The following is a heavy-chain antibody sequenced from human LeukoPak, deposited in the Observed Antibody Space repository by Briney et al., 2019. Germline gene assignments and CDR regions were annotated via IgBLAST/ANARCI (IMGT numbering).Heavy chain of an antibody. Sequence: SQTLSLTCAVSGGSISSGEYYWSCIRQPPGKGLEWTGYIYYSVSTYYNPSLKSRLTISVDTSNSQFSLRLTSVTAADTAVYYCARDKVGATNWLDPWGQGTLVTVSS. V-gene: IGHV4-30-4*01. CDR1: GGSISSGEYY. CDR2: IYYSVST. CDR3: ARDKVGATNWLDP. D-gene: IGHD1-26*01. J-gene: IGHJ5*02.